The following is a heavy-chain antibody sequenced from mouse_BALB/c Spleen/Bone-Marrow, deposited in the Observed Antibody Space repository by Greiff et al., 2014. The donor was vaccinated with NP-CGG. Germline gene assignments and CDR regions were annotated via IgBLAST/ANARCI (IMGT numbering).Heavy chain of an antibody. CDR3: ARVYSDDYEAWFAY. V-gene: IGHV7-3*02. CDR1: GFTFTDYY. CDR2: IRNKANGYTT. J-gene: IGHJ3*01. D-gene: IGHD2-13*01. Sequence: EVQVVESGGGLAQPGGSLRLSCGTSGFTFTDYYMSWVRQPPGKALEWLGFIRNKANGYTTEYSASVKGRFTISRDNSQSTLYLQMNTLRAEDSAIYYCARVYSDDYEAWFAYWGQGTLVTVSA.